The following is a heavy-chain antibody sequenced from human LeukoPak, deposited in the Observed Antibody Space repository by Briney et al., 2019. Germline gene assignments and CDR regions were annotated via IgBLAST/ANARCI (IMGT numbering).Heavy chain of an antibody. D-gene: IGHD2-8*02. CDR1: GYTFSDYY. V-gene: IGHV1-2*02. CDR3: ARDFTGGYFDY. CDR2: INPDSGAT. Sequence: ASVKVSCKTSGYTFSDYYVHXXXQAPGQGFERMGWINPDSGATNYAQKFQGRVTMTRDTSISTAYMELSRLRSDDTAVYYCARDFTGGYFDYWGQGTLVTVSS. J-gene: IGHJ4*02.